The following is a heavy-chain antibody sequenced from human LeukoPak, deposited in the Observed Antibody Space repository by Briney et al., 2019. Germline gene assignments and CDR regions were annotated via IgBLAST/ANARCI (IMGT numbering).Heavy chain of an antibody. J-gene: IGHJ6*03. CDR3: ARAHYNDYYYMDV. CDR1: GGSISSGGYY. V-gene: IGHV4-31*03. CDR2: IYYSGST. Sequence: SETLSLTCTVSGGSISSGGYYWSWIRQHPGKGVEWIGYIYYSGSTYYNPSLKSRVTISVDTSKNQFSLKLSSVTAADTAVYYCARAHYNDYYYMDVWGKGTTVTVSS.